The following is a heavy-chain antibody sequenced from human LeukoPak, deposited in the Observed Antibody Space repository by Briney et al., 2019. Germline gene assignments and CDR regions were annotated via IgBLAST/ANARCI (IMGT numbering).Heavy chain of an antibody. V-gene: IGHV4-39*01. J-gene: IGHJ4*02. D-gene: IGHD6-13*01. CDR2: IYYTGST. CDR3: ARRGITYSTSFFDS. Sequence: PSETLSLTCAVSGGSISGGKDFWGWIRQSPGKGLEWIGSIYYTGSTYYNPSLKSRVTISVDPSKSEFSLMVHSVTAADTAMYYCARRGITYSTSFFDSWGQGTLVTVAS. CDR1: GGSISGGKDF.